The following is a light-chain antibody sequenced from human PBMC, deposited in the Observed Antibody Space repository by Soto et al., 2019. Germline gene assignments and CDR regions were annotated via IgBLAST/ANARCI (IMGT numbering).Light chain of an antibody. V-gene: IGKV1-33*01. J-gene: IGKJ5*01. CDR3: QQYDHLIT. CDR2: DAS. CDR1: QDIRNY. Sequence: IKMTQSPSDIAALVGSAIPSICQASQDIRNYLNWYQQKPGKAPKLLIYDASNLETGVPSRFNGSGSGTDFTFTISSLQPEDIAAYYCQQYDHLITFGQGTRLEIK.